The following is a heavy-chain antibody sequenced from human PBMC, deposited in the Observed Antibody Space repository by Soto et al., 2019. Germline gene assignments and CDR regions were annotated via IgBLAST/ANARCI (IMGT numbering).Heavy chain of an antibody. D-gene: IGHD2-2*03. Sequence: GGSRRRSCSVSGFPDSSNYMSWVGRAPGNGLEWVSVTYSGGSIYYADSVKGRFTISSDNSKITLYLQMNSLRVEDMAVYYCARDLGSVYDAFDIWGQGTMVTVS. V-gene: IGHV3-66*01. CDR2: TYSGGSI. CDR1: GFPDSSNY. CDR3: ARDLGSVYDAFDI. J-gene: IGHJ3*02.